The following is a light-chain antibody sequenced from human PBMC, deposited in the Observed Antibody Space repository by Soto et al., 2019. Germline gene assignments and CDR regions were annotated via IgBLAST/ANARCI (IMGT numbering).Light chain of an antibody. CDR1: RRVTTS. CDR2: DAS. V-gene: IGKV3-11*01. CDR3: QQRSNWPT. J-gene: IGKJ4*01. Sequence: EIVLTQSPATLSLSPGERPTLPSRPSRRVTTSLAWYHQKPAQAPRLLIYDASNRATGIPARFSGSGSGTDFTLTISSLEPEDFAVYYCQQRSNWPTFGGGTKVEIK.